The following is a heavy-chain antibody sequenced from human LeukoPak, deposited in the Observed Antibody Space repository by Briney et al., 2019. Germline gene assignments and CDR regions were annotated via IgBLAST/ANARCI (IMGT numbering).Heavy chain of an antibody. V-gene: IGHV3-20*04. CDR2: INWNGGSK. J-gene: IGHJ4*02. Sequence: GGSLRLSCAASGFTFEEHGMNWLRQAPGKGLEWVSGINWNGGSKRYADSAKGRFTISRDNAENSLYLQVNSLRAEDTALYFCARDLCVYVLDHWGQGTLVTVSS. CDR3: ARDLCVYVLDH. D-gene: IGHD2-8*01. CDR1: GFTFEEHG.